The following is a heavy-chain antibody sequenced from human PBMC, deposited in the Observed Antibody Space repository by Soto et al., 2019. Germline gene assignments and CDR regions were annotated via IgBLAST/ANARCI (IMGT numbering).Heavy chain of an antibody. V-gene: IGHV3-23*01. CDR1: GFTFSSYA. D-gene: IGHD6-13*01. J-gene: IGHJ4*02. CDR3: AKDPGSSWLKYYFDY. CDR2: ISGSGGST. Sequence: GGSLRLSCAASGFTFSSYAMSWVRQAPGKGLEWVSAISGSGGSTYYGDSVKGRFTITRDNSKNKMYLQMNSLRAEDRAVYYCAKDPGSSWLKYYFDYWGQGTLVTVSS.